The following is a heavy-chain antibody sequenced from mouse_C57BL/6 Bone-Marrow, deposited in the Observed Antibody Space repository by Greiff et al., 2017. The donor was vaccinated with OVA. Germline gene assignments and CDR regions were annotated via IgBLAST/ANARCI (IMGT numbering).Heavy chain of an antibody. CDR3: ARVGLYYFDV. J-gene: IGHJ1*03. CDR1: GYTFTSYC. Sequence: QVQLQQPGPELVKPGASVKLSCKASGYTFTSYCMHWVKQSPGQGLEWIGEIDPSDSYTNYNQKFKGKATLTVDTSSSTAYMQLRSLTSEDSAVYYCARVGLYYFDVWGTGTTVTVSS. CDR2: IDPSDSYT. V-gene: IGHV1-50*01. D-gene: IGHD2-1*01.